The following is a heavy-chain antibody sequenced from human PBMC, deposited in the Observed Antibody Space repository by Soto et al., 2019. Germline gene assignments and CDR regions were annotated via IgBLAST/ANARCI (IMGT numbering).Heavy chain of an antibody. J-gene: IGHJ4*02. CDR1: GFTFSDYY. CDR2: ISSSSSYT. V-gene: IGHV3-11*06. D-gene: IGHD5-18*01. CDR3: ARDSGYSYGPLDY. Sequence: PGGSLRLSCAASGFTFSDYYMNWIRQAPGKGLEWVSYISSSSSYTNYADSVKGRFTISRDNAKNTLYLQMNSLRAEDTAVYYCARDSGYSYGPLDYWGQGTLVTVSS.